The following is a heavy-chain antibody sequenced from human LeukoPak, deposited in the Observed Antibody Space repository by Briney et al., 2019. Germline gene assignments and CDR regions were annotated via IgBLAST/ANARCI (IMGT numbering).Heavy chain of an antibody. CDR1: GFTSSSYA. V-gene: IGHV3-30-3*01. CDR3: ARAGVVTAILGAFDI. J-gene: IGHJ3*02. D-gene: IGHD2-21*02. CDR2: ISYDGSNK. Sequence: PGRSLRLSCAASGFTSSSYAMHWVRQAPGKGLEWVAVISYDGSNKYYADSVKGRFTISRDNSKNTLYLQMNSLRAEDTAVYYCARAGVVTAILGAFDIWGQGTMVTVSS.